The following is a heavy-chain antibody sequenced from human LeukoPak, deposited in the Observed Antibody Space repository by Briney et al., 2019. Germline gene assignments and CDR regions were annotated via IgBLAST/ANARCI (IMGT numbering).Heavy chain of an antibody. J-gene: IGHJ3*02. CDR2: FDPEDGET. V-gene: IGHV1-24*01. D-gene: IGHD4-17*01. CDR3: ATVPFYGDYADDAFDI. CDR1: GYTLTELS. Sequence: ASVKVSCKVSGYTLTELSMHWVRQAPGKGLEWMGGFDPEDGETIYAQRFQGRVTMTEDTSTDTAYMELSSLRSEDTAVYYCATVPFYGDYADDAFDIRGQGTMVTVSS.